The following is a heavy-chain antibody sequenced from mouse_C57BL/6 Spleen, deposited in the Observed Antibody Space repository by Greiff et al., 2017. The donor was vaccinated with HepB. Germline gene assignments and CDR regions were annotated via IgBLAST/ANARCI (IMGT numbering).Heavy chain of an antibody. CDR2: IYPRDGST. CDR1: GYTFTDHT. D-gene: IGHD2-4*01. Sequence: VQLVESDAELVKPGASVKISCKVSGYTFTDHTIHWMKQRPEQGLEWIGYIYPRDGSTKYNEKFKGKATLTADKSSSTAYMQLNSLTSEDSAVYFCARNYDYDDWYFDVWGTGTTVTVSS. V-gene: IGHV1-78*01. CDR3: ARNYDYDDWYFDV. J-gene: IGHJ1*03.